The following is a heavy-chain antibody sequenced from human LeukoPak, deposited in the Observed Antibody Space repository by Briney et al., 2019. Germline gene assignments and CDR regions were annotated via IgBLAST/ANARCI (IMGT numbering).Heavy chain of an antibody. CDR2: SSGSGAIP. Sequence: GGSLTLTCVTSGFNFSSFVMNGVRQAPGGGGEGISRSSGSGAIPYYTDSVKGRFTVSRDNSKNTFSLNMNSLRPEDTALYYCAKDGRFGDLDPWGQGTLVAVSS. V-gene: IGHV3-23*01. J-gene: IGHJ5*02. D-gene: IGHD2-15*01. CDR1: GFNFSSFV. CDR3: AKDGRFGDLDP.